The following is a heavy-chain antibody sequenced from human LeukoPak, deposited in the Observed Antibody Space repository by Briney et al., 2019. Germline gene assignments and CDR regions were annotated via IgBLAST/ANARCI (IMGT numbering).Heavy chain of an antibody. Sequence: GGSLRLSCATSGFSFSGTWMTWVRQAPGKGLECITNISPDGSEKYYLDSVKGRFTVSRDNAKKLVYLQMNSLRVEDTAIYFCATDLNHDSGGWGQGTLVTVSS. CDR1: GFSFSGTW. CDR2: ISPDGSEK. J-gene: IGHJ4*02. V-gene: IGHV3-7*01. CDR3: ATDLNHDSGG. D-gene: IGHD1-26*01.